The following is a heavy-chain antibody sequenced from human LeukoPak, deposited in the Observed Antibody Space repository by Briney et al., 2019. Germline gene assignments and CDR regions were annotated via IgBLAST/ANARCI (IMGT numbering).Heavy chain of an antibody. CDR1: GFTFSSYG. J-gene: IGHJ4*02. CDR3: AKVAGGG. D-gene: IGHD6-19*01. CDR2: ISYDGSNK. Sequence: GGSLRLSCAASGFTFSSYGMHWVRQAPGKGLEWVAVISYDGSNKYYADSVKGRFTISRDNSKNTLYLQMNSLRAEDTAVYYCAKVAGGGWGQGTLVTVSS. V-gene: IGHV3-30*18.